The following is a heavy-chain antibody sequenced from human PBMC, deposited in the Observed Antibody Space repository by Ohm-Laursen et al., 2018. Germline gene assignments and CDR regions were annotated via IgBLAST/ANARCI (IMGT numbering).Heavy chain of an antibody. CDR1: GGSFSGYY. Sequence: GTLSLICAVYGGSFSGYYWSWIRQPPGKGLEWIGEINHSGSTNYNPSLKSRVTISVDTSKNQFSLKLSSVTAADTAVYYCARGTWIQLWLTPFDYWGQGTLVTVSS. CDR2: INHSGST. D-gene: IGHD5-18*01. CDR3: ARGTWIQLWLTPFDY. V-gene: IGHV4-34*01. J-gene: IGHJ4*02.